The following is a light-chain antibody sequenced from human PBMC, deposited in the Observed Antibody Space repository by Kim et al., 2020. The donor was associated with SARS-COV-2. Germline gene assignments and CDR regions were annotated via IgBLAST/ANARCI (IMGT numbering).Light chain of an antibody. CDR2: KDY. CDR3: FSAADNNWV. CDR1: ILAKKY. J-gene: IGLJ3*02. V-gene: IGLV3-27*01. Sequence: VSPGQTARITCSGNILAKKYARGFQQKPGQAPVMVIYKDYERPSGIPERFSGSSSGTTVTLTISGAQVEDEADYYCFSAADNNWVFGGGTQLTVL.